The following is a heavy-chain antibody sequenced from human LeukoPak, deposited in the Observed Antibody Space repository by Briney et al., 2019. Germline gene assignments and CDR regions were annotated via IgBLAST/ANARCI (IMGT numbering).Heavy chain of an antibody. Sequence: SETLSLTCTVSGGSISSGGYYWSWIRQHPGKGLEWIGYIYYSGSTYYNPSLKSRVTISVDTSKNQFSLKLSSVTAADTAVYYCAREGYDFWSGYGGSDAFDIWGQGTMVTVSP. CDR1: GGSISSGGYY. V-gene: IGHV4-31*03. J-gene: IGHJ3*02. CDR2: IYYSGST. CDR3: AREGYDFWSGYGGSDAFDI. D-gene: IGHD3-3*01.